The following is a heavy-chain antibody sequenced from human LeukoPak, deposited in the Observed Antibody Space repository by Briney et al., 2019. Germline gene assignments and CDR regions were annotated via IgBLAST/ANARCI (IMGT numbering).Heavy chain of an antibody. Sequence: SETLSLTCAVYGGSFSGYYWSWIRQPPGKGLEWIGSIYHSGRTFYNPSLKSRVTISVDTSKNQFSLKLSSVTAADTAVYYCATSSGSYYYWGQGTLVTVSS. CDR2: IYHSGRT. V-gene: IGHV4-34*01. CDR1: GGSFSGYY. J-gene: IGHJ4*02. D-gene: IGHD1-26*01. CDR3: ATSSGSYYY.